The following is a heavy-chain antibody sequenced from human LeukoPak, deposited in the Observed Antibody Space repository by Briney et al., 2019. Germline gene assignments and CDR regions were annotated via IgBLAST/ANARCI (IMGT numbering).Heavy chain of an antibody. CDR3: SRGPTYNPFDY. V-gene: IGHV4-34*01. CDR1: GGSFSAHY. J-gene: IGHJ4*02. Sequence: PSETLSLTCAVSGGSFSAHYWSWIRQAPEKALEWLGEVNQDGDTNYNPSLKSRVTILRDTSKKHVSFNQNSVTAADTALYFFSRGPTYNPFDYWGQGSLGTVSS. CDR2: VNQDGDT. D-gene: IGHD1-14*01.